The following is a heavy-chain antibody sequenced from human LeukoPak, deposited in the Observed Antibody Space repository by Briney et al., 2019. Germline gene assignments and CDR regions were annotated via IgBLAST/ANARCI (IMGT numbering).Heavy chain of an antibody. Sequence: SVKVSCKASGGTFSRYAISWVRQAPGQGLEWMGGIIPIFGTANYAQKFQGRVTITADKSTSTAYMELSSLRSEDTAVYYCARSYGYSSGWSYYYYMDVWGKGTTVTVSS. D-gene: IGHD6-19*01. V-gene: IGHV1-69*06. J-gene: IGHJ6*03. CDR3: ARSYGYSSGWSYYYYMDV. CDR1: GGTFSRYA. CDR2: IIPIFGTA.